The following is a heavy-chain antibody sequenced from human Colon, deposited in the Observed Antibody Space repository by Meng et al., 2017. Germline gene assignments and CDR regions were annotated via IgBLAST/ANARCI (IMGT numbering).Heavy chain of an antibody. CDR2: ISSGTTYI. Sequence: GESLKISCTASGFTFSSFNMNWVRQAPGKGLEWVSSISSGTTYIYYADSVKGRFTISRDNAKNSLFLQMNSLRAEDTAVYYCAGGYPEYWGQGTLVPSPQ. CDR3: AGGYPEY. J-gene: IGHJ4*02. D-gene: IGHD2-15*01. CDR1: GFTFSSFN. V-gene: IGHV3-21*01.